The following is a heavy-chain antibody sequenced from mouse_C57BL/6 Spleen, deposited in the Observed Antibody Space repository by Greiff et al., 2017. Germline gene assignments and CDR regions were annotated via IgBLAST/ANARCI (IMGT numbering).Heavy chain of an antibody. J-gene: IGHJ2*01. CDR2: IYPGSGST. V-gene: IGHV1-55*01. Sequence: VKLQQPGAELVKPGASVKMSCKASGYTFTSYWITWVKQRPGQGLEWIGDIYPGSGSTNYNEKFKSKATLTVDTSSSTAYMQLSSLTSEDSAVYYCAREFPTGYGSRDYWGQGTTLTVSS. D-gene: IGHD1-1*01. CDR1: GYTFTSYW. CDR3: AREFPTGYGSRDY.